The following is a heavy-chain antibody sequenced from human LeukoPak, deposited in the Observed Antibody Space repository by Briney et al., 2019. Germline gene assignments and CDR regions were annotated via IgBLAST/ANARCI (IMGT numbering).Heavy chain of an antibody. Sequence: AGSLRLSCTASGFTTHYWLNWVRQSPGQGLEWVANRNGDGCVQHYVDSVEGRFNISSDKAKNSLYLQMTSLRPEDTALYYCAKHLRATHTYILFGLDVWGPGTTVTVSS. CDR1: GFTTHYW. CDR2: RNGDGCVQ. J-gene: IGHJ6*02. CDR3: AKHLRATHTYILFGLDV. V-gene: IGHV3-7*03. D-gene: IGHD1-26*01.